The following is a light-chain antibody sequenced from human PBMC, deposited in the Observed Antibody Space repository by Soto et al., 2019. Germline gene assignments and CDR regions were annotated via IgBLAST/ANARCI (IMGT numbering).Light chain of an antibody. V-gene: IGLV1-40*01. CDR3: QSYDSRLSVV. CDR2: YNT. J-gene: IGLJ2*01. CDR1: RSNIGAGYG. Sequence: QSVLTQPPSVSGAPGQRVTISCTGSRSNIGAGYGVHWYQQLPGAAPKLLIYYNTNRPSGVPDRFSGSKSGTSASLAITGLQAEDEADYYCQSYDSRLSVVFGGGTKLTVL.